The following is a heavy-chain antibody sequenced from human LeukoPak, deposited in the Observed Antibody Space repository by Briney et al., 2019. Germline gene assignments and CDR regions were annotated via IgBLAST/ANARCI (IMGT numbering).Heavy chain of an antibody. J-gene: IGHJ4*02. V-gene: IGHV1-2*02. D-gene: IGHD5-18*01. CDR2: LNPNSGGT. CDR1: GYTVTGHY. CDR3: AKDAYSGFSSSYNVDS. Sequence: ASVKVSCKASGYTVTGHYLHWVRQAPGQGLEWMGWLNPNSGGTNYAQKFQGRVTMTRDTSINTAYMELNSLTSDDTAMYYCAKDAYSGFSSSYNVDSWGQGTLVTVSS.